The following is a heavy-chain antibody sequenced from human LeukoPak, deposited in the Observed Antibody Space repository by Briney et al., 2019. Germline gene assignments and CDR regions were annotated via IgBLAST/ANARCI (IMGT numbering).Heavy chain of an antibody. D-gene: IGHD3-10*01. J-gene: IGHJ6*02. CDR1: GLTFSSYW. CDR3: ARVYYYGSGSSPSYYGMDV. V-gene: IGHV3-74*01. Sequence: GGSLRLSCAASGLTFSSYWMHWVRQAPGKGLVWVSRINSDGSSTSYADSVKGRFTISRDNAKNTLYLQMNSLRAEDTAVYYCARVYYYGSGSSPSYYGMDVWGQGTTVTVSS. CDR2: INSDGSST.